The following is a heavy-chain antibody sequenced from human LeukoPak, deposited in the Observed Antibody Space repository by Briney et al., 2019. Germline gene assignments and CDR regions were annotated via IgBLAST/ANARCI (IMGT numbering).Heavy chain of an antibody. CDR1: GGSISTYY. J-gene: IGHJ2*01. CDR2: IYFDGRS. Sequence: TSETLSLTCTVSGGSISTYYWSWVRQSPGKGQEWIGYIYFDGRSKCDPSLKSRLTISVDTSNQFSLKLTSVTAADTAVYYCARLRHIEYGTSTQFWYFDLWGRGTLVTVSS. V-gene: IGHV4-59*08. CDR3: ARLRHIEYGTSTQFWYFDL. D-gene: IGHD2/OR15-2a*01.